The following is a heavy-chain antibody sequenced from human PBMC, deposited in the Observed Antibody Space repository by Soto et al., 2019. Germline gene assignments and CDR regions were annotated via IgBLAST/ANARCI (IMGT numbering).Heavy chain of an antibody. CDR3: AKIDDRYGIPSSDD. D-gene: IGHD4-17*01. CDR2: MSPSGSST. J-gene: IGHJ4*02. CDR1: GFTFSSNA. Sequence: PGGSLRLSCAASGFTFSSNAMSWVRQAPGKGLEWVSGMSPSGSSTYYADSVRGRFTVSRDNSKNTLYLQMDSLRAENTAVYYCAKIDDRYGIPSSDDWGQGTLVTVSS. V-gene: IGHV3-23*01.